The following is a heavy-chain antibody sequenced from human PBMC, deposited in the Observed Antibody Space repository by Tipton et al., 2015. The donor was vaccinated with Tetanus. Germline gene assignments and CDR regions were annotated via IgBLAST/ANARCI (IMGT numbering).Heavy chain of an antibody. Sequence: SLRLSCAASGFTFSAYWMHWVRQAPGKGLVWVSRMNSDGSYIAYADSVKGRFTISRDNAKNTLFLQMSSLRGEDTVVYYCARWSTGWANWYFDLWGRGTRVTVSS. CDR2: MNSDGSYI. J-gene: IGHJ2*01. V-gene: IGHV3-74*01. CDR1: GFTFSAYW. CDR3: ARWSTGWANWYFDL. D-gene: IGHD6-19*01.